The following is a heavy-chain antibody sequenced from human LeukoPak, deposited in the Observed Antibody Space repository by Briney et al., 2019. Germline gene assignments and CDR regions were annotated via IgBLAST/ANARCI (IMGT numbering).Heavy chain of an antibody. D-gene: IGHD3-22*01. V-gene: IGHV3-74*01. CDR3: ARAPSEIGGYYPEYFRH. J-gene: IGHJ1*01. CDR2: MKSDGST. Sequence: GGSLRLSCAASGFTFSSYWMHWVRQAPGKWLVWVSRMKSDGSTNYADSVKGRFTISRDNAKNTVSLQMNSLRAEDTGVYYCARAPSEIGGYYPEYFRHWGQGTLVTVSS. CDR1: GFTFSSYW.